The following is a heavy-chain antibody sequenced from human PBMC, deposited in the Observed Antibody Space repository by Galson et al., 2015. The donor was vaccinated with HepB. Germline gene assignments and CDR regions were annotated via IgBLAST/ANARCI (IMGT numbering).Heavy chain of an antibody. J-gene: IGHJ4*02. CDR1: GDSISSSNW. Sequence: TLSLTCAVSGDSISSSNWWSWIRQPPGKGLEWIGEISHSGSTNYNPSLKSRVTMSVDKSKNHFSLKVTSVTAADTAVYYCARWADTVPGGTFDYWGQGALVTVSS. D-gene: IGHD5-18*01. CDR3: ARWADTVPGGTFDY. V-gene: IGHV4-4*02. CDR2: ISHSGST.